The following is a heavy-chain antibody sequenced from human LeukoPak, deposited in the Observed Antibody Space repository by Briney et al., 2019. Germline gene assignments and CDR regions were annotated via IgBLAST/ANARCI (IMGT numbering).Heavy chain of an antibody. CDR3: ARGQGPVAPGLGYYGMDV. J-gene: IGHJ6*02. V-gene: IGHV1-69*13. CDR1: GGTFSSYA. CDR2: IIPIFGTA. Sequence: ASVKVSCKASGGTFSSYAISWVRQAPGQGLEWMGGIIPIFGTANYAQKFQGRVTITADESTSTAYMKLSSLRSEDTAVYYCARGQGPVAPGLGYYGMDVWGQGTTVTVSS.